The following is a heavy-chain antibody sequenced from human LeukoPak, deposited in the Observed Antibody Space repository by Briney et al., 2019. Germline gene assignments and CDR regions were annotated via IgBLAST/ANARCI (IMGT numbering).Heavy chain of an antibody. J-gene: IGHJ3*02. CDR1: GGSISSGSYY. CDR2: IYYSGST. CDR3: ARDLYSSKTNDAFVI. Sequence: SETLSLTCTVSGGSISSGSYYWGWIRHPPGTGLGWIGSIYYSGSTYYNPSLKSRVTISVDTSKNQFSLKLSSVTAADTAVYYCARDLYSSKTNDAFVIWGQGTMVTVSS. D-gene: IGHD6-13*01. V-gene: IGHV4-39*07.